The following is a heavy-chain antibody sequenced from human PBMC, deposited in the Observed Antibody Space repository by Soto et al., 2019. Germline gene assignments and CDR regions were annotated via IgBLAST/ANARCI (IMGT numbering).Heavy chain of an antibody. V-gene: IGHV3-74*01. Sequence: PGGSLRLSCAASGFTFSRYVMNWVRQTPGKGLEWVSRITSDGTSTTYADSVKGRFTISRDNAKNTLYLQMDSLGAEDTAVYYCAKRNYGSEFDYWGQGTLVTVSS. CDR1: GFTFSRYV. CDR3: AKRNYGSEFDY. D-gene: IGHD3-10*01. J-gene: IGHJ4*02. CDR2: ITSDGTST.